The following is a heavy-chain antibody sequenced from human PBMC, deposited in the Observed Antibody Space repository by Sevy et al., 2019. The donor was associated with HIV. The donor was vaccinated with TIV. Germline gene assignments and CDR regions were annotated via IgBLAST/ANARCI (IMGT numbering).Heavy chain of an antibody. D-gene: IGHD6-13*01. J-gene: IGHJ6*02. CDR1: GGSISSYY. CDR2: IYTSGST. Sequence: SETLFLTCTVSGGSISSYYWSWIRQPAGKGLEWIGRIYTSGSTNYNPSLKSRVTMSVDTSKNQFSLKLSSVTAADTAVYYCARGAWGIAAAGFYYYGMDVWGQGTTVTVSS. V-gene: IGHV4-4*07. CDR3: ARGAWGIAAAGFYYYGMDV.